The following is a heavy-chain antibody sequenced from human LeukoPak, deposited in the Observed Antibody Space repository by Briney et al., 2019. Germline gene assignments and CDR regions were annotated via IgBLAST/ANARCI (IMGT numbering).Heavy chain of an antibody. CDR1: GFTLSTYS. J-gene: IGHJ4*02. Sequence: KSGGSLRLSCVVSGFTLSTYSINWVSQAPGKALECVLSNSSKSRYIYYEDSGKGRFNICRDHAKNSLALQMNSLRAEDTAVYYCARCSGSSTYHSDDYWGQGTLVTVSS. CDR2: NSSKSRYI. D-gene: IGHD2-15*01. V-gene: IGHV3-21*01. CDR3: ARCSGSSTYHSDDY.